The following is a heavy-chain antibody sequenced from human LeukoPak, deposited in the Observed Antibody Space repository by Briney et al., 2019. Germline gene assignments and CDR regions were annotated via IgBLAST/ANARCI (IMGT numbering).Heavy chain of an antibody. CDR1: GFTFSRHW. CDR2: IKEDGSET. CDR3: AREIQSPITDFDY. V-gene: IGHV3-7*01. Sequence: GGSLRLPCAVSGFTFSRHWMSWVRQPPGKGLEWVGNIKEDGSETYYVDSVKGRFTISRDNAKNSLYLQMNSLRAEDTAVYYCAREIQSPITDFDYWGQGTLVTVSS. J-gene: IGHJ4*02.